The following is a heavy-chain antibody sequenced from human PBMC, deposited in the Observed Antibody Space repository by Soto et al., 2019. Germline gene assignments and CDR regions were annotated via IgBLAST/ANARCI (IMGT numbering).Heavy chain of an antibody. CDR3: ATTFYGYSGHDHVWSCGMDV. V-gene: IGHV5-51*01. CDR1: GYSFTSYW. D-gene: IGHD5-12*01. Sequence: GESLKISCKGSGYSFTSYWIGLVRQMPGKGLELVGIIYPGDSDTRYSASFQGHVTISADKSISTAYLQWSSLKRSDTAMYYCATTFYGYSGHDHVWSCGMDVWGQGTPVTVSS. CDR2: IYPGDSDT. J-gene: IGHJ6*02.